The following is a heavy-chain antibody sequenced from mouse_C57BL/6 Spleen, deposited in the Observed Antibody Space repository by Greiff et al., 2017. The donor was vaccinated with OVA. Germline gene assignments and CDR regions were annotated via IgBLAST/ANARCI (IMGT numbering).Heavy chain of an antibody. CDR1: GYTFTSYW. CDR3: ARYNYGNPFAY. CDR2: IDPSDSET. D-gene: IGHD2-1*01. Sequence: VKLQQPGAELVRPGSSVKLSCKASGYTFTSYWMHWVKQRPIQGLEWIGNIDPSDSETHYNQKFKDKATLTVDKSSSTAYMQLSSLTSEDSAVYYCARYNYGNPFAYWGQGTLVTVSA. J-gene: IGHJ3*01. V-gene: IGHV1-52*01.